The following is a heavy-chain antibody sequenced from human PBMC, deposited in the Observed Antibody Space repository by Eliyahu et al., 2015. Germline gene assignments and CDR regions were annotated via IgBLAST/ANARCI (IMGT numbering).Heavy chain of an antibody. CDR1: XXSXSNXY. D-gene: IGHD4-17*01. Sequence: QVQLQESGPGLVKPSETLSLTCXVSXXSXSNXYWXWIRQSPGKGXEWIGYIYXSGSTAYNPSLKSRVTTSVDTSKNQFSLKLTSVTAADTAVYYCAREAYGDYIRGFDYWGQGTLVTVSS. V-gene: IGHV4-59*01. CDR3: AREAYGDYIRGFDY. CDR2: IYXSGST. J-gene: IGHJ4*02.